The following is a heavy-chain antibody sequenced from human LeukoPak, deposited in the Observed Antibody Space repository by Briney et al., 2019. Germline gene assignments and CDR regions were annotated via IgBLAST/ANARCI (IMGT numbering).Heavy chain of an antibody. Sequence: TGGSLRLSCAASGFTFTSYSMNWVRQAPGKGLEWVSTISGGGGSTYYADSVKGRFTISRDNSKNTLYLQVNSLRAEDTAVYYCAKGGKWDVTPFDSWGQGTLVTVSS. V-gene: IGHV3-23*01. CDR1: GFTFTSYS. J-gene: IGHJ4*02. CDR2: ISGGGGST. CDR3: AKGGKWDVTPFDS. D-gene: IGHD1-26*01.